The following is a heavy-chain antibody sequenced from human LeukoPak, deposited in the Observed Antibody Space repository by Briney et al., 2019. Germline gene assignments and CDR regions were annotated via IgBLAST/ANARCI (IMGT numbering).Heavy chain of an antibody. CDR2: INHSGST. Sequence: PSKTLSLTCAVYGGSFSGYYWSWIRQPPGKGLEWIGEINHSGSTNYNPSLKSRVTISVDTSKNQFSLKLSSVTAADTAVYYCARGFYYYDSSGYHYYFDYWGQGTLVTVSS. CDR1: GGSFSGYY. V-gene: IGHV4-34*01. D-gene: IGHD3-22*01. J-gene: IGHJ4*02. CDR3: ARGFYYYDSSGYHYYFDY.